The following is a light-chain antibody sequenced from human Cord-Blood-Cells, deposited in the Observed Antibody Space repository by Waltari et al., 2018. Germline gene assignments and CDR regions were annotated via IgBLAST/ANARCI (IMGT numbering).Light chain of an antibody. V-gene: IGLV3-1*01. CDR3: QAWDSITAV. CDR1: DWGEKY. J-gene: IGLJ2*01. Sequence: SYELTQPRSVSVSQGQTDSLTGPGEDWGEKYACWYQQKPGQSPVLVIDQTSKRPYGIPERFSGSNPGNTATLTVSGTQAVDEADYYCQAWDSITAVFGGGTKLNVL. CDR2: QTS.